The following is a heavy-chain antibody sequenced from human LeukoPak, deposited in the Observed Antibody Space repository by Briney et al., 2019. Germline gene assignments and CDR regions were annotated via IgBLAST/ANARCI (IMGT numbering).Heavy chain of an antibody. CDR2: ISGSGGST. V-gene: IGHV3-23*01. J-gene: IGHJ4*02. CDR3: AKSPYDSSGFWDH. Sequence: GGSLRLSCAASGFIFSSYAMSWVRQAPGKGLEWVSAISGSGGSTYYADSVKGRFTISRDNSKNTLYLQMNSLRAEDTAVYYCAKSPYDSSGFWDHWGQGTLVTVSS. D-gene: IGHD3-22*01. CDR1: GFIFSSYA.